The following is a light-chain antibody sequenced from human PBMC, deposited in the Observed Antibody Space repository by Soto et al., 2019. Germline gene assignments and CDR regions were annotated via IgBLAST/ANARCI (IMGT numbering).Light chain of an antibody. CDR3: QQHMNRLS. J-gene: IGKJ4*01. CDR2: DAS. Sequence: EIVLTQSPATLSLSPGERATLSCRASQSVSNYLAWYQQKPGQAPRLLIYDASNRDTGIPARFSGSGSGTDFTLTISTLEPEDFAVDYGQQHMNRLSFCGGTKVEIK. V-gene: IGKV3-11*01. CDR1: QSVSNY.